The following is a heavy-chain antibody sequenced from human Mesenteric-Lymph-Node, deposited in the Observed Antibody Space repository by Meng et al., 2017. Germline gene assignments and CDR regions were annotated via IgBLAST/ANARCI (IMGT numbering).Heavy chain of an antibody. CDR2: INPSGGST. V-gene: IGHV1-46*01. J-gene: IGHJ4*02. Sequence: ASVKVSCKASGYTFTSYYMHWVRQAPGQGLEWMGIINPSGGSTGYAQKFQGRVTMTRDTSTSTVYMELSSLRSEDTAVYYCARARQWELQPRYYFDYWGQGTLVTVSS. CDR3: ARARQWELQPRYYFDY. CDR1: GYTFTSYY. D-gene: IGHD1-26*01.